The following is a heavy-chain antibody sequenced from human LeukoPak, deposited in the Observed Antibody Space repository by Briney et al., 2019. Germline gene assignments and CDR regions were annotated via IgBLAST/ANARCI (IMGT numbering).Heavy chain of an antibody. V-gene: IGHV3-23*01. J-gene: IGHJ4*02. D-gene: IGHD1-26*01. CDR2: ISVSGGST. Sequence: GGSLRLSCAASGFTFSSYSMNWVRQAPGKGLEWVSAISVSGGSTYYADSVKGRFTVSRDNSKNTLYLQMNSLRAEDTAVYYCVKTASWELTDYFDYWGQGTLVTVSS. CDR1: GFTFSSYS. CDR3: VKTASWELTDYFDY.